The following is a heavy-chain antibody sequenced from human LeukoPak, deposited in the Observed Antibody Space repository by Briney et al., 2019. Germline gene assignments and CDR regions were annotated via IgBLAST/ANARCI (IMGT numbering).Heavy chain of an antibody. CDR3: AKVPRNSGLGY. V-gene: IGHV3-7*01. CDR1: GLTFSSCW. CDR2: INKDGSEK. Sequence: TGGSLRLSCAVSGLTFSSCWMSWVRQAPGKGLEWVANINKDGSEKYYVDSMEGRFIISRDNAKNSLYLQMNSLRAEDTAVYYCAKVPRNSGLGYWGQGARVTVSS. J-gene: IGHJ4*02. D-gene: IGHD6-19*01.